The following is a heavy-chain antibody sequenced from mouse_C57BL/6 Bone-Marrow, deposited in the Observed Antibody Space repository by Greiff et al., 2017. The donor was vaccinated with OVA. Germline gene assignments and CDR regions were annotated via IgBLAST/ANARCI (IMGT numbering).Heavy chain of an antibody. CDR1: GFNIKDDY. Sequence: EVKLQESGAELVRPGASVKLSCTASGFNIKDDYMHWVKQRPEQGLEWIGWIDPENGDTEYASKFQGKATITADTSSNTAYLQLSSLTSEDTAVYYCTIGDGYYEDWGQGTTLTVSS. J-gene: IGHJ2*01. CDR2: IDPENGDT. D-gene: IGHD2-3*01. CDR3: TIGDGYYED. V-gene: IGHV14-4*01.